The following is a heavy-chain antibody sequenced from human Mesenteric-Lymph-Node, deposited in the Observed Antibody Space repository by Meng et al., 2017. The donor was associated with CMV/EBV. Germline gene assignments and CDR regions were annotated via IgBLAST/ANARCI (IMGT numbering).Heavy chain of an antibody. Sequence: FSGLARSTGGGGVGWSRQPPGRALEWLALIYWEDDRRYSPSLKSRLTSTKDTSKNQVVLTMTNMDPVDTATYYCALHGFGESSFDYWGQGTLVTVSS. CDR1: GLARSTGGGG. D-gene: IGHD3-10*01. J-gene: IGHJ4*02. V-gene: IGHV2-5*02. CDR3: ALHGFGESSFDY. CDR2: IYWEDDR.